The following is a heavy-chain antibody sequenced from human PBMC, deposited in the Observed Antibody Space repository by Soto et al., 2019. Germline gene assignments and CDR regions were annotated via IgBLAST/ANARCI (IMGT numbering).Heavy chain of an antibody. CDR1: GGSVSSYY. CDR3: ARHHTHLRYFEWLLSDFNWFDP. V-gene: IGHV4-59*08. CDR2: IYYSGST. Sequence: SETLSLTCTVSGGSVSSYYWSWIRQPPGKGLEWIGYIYYSGSTNYNPSLKSRVTISVDTSKNQFSLKLSSVTAADTAVYYCARHHTHLRYFEWLLSDFNWFDPWGQGTLVTVSS. D-gene: IGHD3-9*01. J-gene: IGHJ5*02.